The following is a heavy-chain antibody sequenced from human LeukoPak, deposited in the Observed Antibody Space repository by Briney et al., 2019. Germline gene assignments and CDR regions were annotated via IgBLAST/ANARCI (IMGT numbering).Heavy chain of an antibody. CDR3: TRHFFSE. CDR2: SRNKADSYTT. D-gene: IGHD3-3*02. V-gene: IGHV3-72*01. CDR1: GFTISDHY. J-gene: IGHJ4*02. Sequence: PGGSLRLSWAASGFTISDHYMDWVRQAPGKGLEWVGRSRNKADSYTTYYAASVKGRFTISRDDSKNSLYLQMNSLKAEDTAVYYCTRHFFSEWGQGTLVTVSS.